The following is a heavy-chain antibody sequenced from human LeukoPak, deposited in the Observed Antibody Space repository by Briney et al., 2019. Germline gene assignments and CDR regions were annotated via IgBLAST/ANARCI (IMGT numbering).Heavy chain of an antibody. CDR2: ISGSGGST. J-gene: IGHJ6*04. Sequence: PGGSLRLSYAASGFTFSSYGMSWVAQAPGKGLEWVSAISGSGGSTYYADSVKGRFTISRDNSKDTLYLQMNSLRAEDTAVYYCAELGITMIGGVWGKGTTVTISS. CDR1: GFTFSSYG. CDR3: AELGITMIGGV. D-gene: IGHD3-10*02. V-gene: IGHV3-23*01.